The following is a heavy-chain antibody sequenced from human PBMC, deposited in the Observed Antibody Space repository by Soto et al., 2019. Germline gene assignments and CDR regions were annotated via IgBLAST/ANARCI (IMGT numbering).Heavy chain of an antibody. J-gene: IGHJ5*02. V-gene: IGHV4-31*03. CDR2: IYYSGST. CDR3: ASSAGRMGLFDP. Sequence: PSETLSLTCTVPGGSISSGGYYWSWIRQHPGKGLEWIGYIYYSGSTYYNPSLKSRVTISVDTSKNQFSLKLSSVTAADTTVYYCASSAGRMGLFDPWGQGTLVTVSS. CDR1: GGSISSGGYY.